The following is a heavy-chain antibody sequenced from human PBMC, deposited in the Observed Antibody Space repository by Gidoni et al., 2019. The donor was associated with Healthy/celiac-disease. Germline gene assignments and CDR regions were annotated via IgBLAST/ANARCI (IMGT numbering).Heavy chain of an antibody. Sequence: EVQLVESGGGLVQPGGSLRLSCAASGFTFSSYAMHWLRQAPGKGLEYVSAISSNGSSTYYANSVKGRFTISRDNSKNTLYLQMGSLRAEDMAVYYCARGYCSGGSCYSAAFDIWGQGTMVTVSS. CDR2: ISSNGSST. CDR3: ARGYCSGGSCYSAAFDI. CDR1: GFTFSSYA. D-gene: IGHD2-15*01. J-gene: IGHJ3*02. V-gene: IGHV3-64*01.